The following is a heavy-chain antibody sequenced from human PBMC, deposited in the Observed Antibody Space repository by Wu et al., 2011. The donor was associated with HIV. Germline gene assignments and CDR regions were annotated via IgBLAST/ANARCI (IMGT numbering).Heavy chain of an antibody. D-gene: IGHD2-2*01. J-gene: IGHJ4*02. CDR2: ISAYNGDT. CDR3: ARDESWDIVVLPTAAFDY. V-gene: IGHV1-18*01. CDR1: GFSFSNYG. Sequence: LVQSGPEVKKLGASVKVSCKASGFSFSNYGFSWVRQAPGQGLEWMGWISAYNGDTNYAQKFQGRVTMTTDISTYTAFVELRSLRSDDTAVYYCARDESWDIVVLPTAAFDYWGQGTLVTVSS.